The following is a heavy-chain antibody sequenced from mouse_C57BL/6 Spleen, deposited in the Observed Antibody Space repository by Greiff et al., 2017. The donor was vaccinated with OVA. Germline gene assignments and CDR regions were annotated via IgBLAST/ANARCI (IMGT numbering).Heavy chain of an antibody. CDR3: ARTGHDY. D-gene: IGHD4-1*01. CDR1: GYTFTSYW. CDR2: IDPSDSYT. Sequence: QVQLQQPGAELVKPGASVKLSCKASGYTFTSYWMQWVKQRPGQGLEWIGEIDPSDSYTNYNQKFKGKATLTVDTSSSTAYMQLSSLTSEDSAVYYCARTGHDYWGQGTTLTVAS. J-gene: IGHJ2*01. V-gene: IGHV1-50*01.